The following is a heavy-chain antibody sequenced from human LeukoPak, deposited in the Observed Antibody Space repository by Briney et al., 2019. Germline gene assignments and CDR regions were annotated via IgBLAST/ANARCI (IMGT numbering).Heavy chain of an antibody. CDR2: IYSGGST. CDR1: GFTFSSYA. V-gene: IGHV3-53*01. J-gene: IGHJ4*02. D-gene: IGHD2-2*02. Sequence: GSLRLSCAASGFTFSSYAMHWVRQAPGKGLEWVSVIYSGGSTYYAASVKGRFTISRDNSKNTLYLEMNTLRAEDTAVYYCARVLDQIPYWGQGTLVTVSS. CDR3: ARVLDQIPY.